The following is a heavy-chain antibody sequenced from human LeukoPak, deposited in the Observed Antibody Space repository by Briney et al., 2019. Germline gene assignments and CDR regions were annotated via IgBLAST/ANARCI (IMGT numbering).Heavy chain of an antibody. Sequence: ASVKVSCKASGYTFTSYYMHWVRQAPGQGLEWMGLINPSGGSTSYAQKFQGRVTMTRDMSTSTVYMELSSLRSEDTAVYYCARTSVVAAKSDAFDIWGQGTMVTVSS. CDR2: INPSGGST. D-gene: IGHD2-15*01. V-gene: IGHV1-46*01. J-gene: IGHJ3*02. CDR3: ARTSVVAAKSDAFDI. CDR1: GYTFTSYY.